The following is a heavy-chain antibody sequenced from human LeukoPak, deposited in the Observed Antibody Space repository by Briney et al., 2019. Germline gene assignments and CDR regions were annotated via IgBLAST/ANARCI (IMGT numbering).Heavy chain of an antibody. D-gene: IGHD3-22*01. CDR3: ATISSGHKLDY. V-gene: IGHV4-31*03. J-gene: IGHJ4*02. Sequence: SRTLSLTCTVSGGSLSSGGYYWSWIRQHPGKGLEWIGYIYYSGSTYYNPSLKSRVTISVDTSKNQFSLKLSSVTAADTAVYYCATISSGHKLDYWGQGTLVTVSS. CDR2: IYYSGST. CDR1: GGSLSSGGYY.